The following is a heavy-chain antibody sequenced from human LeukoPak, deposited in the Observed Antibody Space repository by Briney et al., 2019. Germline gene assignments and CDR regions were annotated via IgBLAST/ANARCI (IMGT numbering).Heavy chain of an antibody. V-gene: IGHV4-34*01. CDR1: GASSSSYY. CDR3: ARGRYGDYYFDY. J-gene: IGHJ4*02. D-gene: IGHD4-17*01. Sequence: PSETLSLTCAVYGASSSSYYWCWLRQPPGKGLEWIGEINLRGDSNYNPSLKSRVTMSLDTSKSQFSLKLTSVTAADSAVYYCARGRYGDYYFDYWGQGSLVTVSS. CDR2: INLRGDS.